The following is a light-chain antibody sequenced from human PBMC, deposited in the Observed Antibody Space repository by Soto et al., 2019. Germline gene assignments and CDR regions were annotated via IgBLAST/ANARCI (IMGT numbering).Light chain of an antibody. CDR2: GAS. CDR1: QSVSSN. Sequence: EIVMTQSPATLSVSPGGRATLSCRASQSVSSNLAWYQQKPGQAPRLLIYGASTRATGVPARFSGSGSGTEFTLTISSLQSEDFVVYYCQQYKYWPLTFGGGTRVEIK. V-gene: IGKV3-15*01. J-gene: IGKJ4*01. CDR3: QQYKYWPLT.